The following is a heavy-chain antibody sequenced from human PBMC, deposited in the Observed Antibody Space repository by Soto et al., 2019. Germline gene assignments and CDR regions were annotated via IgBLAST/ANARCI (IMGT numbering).Heavy chain of an antibody. CDR2: ISKSDYT. V-gene: IGHV3-21*01. J-gene: IGHJ4*02. D-gene: IGHD3-22*01. CDR3: AREDSIIIKAVSEF. Sequence: PVGSLRLSCTFSVFAFNNYGINCVRHSPGKGLEWVSSISKSDYTYYSDSVKGRFTISRDNAKNSVSLQMNTLRVEDTAVYYCAREDSIIIKAVSEFWGQRTLVSVS. CDR1: VFAFNNYG.